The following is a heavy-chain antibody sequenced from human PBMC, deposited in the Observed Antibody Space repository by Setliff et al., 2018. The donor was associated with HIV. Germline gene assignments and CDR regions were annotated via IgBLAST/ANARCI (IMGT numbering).Heavy chain of an antibody. V-gene: IGHV3-30*02. Sequence: GGSLRLSCTASGFAFKHYAMSWVRQAPGKGPEWVALIWYDGTNENYADSVKGRFTISRDNSKNTVYLQMDSLRHEDSAIYYCAKADDGAAAGPAPWGQGTLVTVSS. D-gene: IGHD6-13*01. CDR2: IWYDGTNE. CDR1: GFAFKHYA. CDR3: AKADDGAAAGPAP. J-gene: IGHJ5*02.